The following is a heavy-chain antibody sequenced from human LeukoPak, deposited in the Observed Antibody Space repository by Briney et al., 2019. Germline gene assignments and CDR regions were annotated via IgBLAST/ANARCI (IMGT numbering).Heavy chain of an antibody. J-gene: IGHJ3*02. CDR2: ISAYNGKT. Sequence: ASVKVSCKASGYTFTRYGISWVRQAPGQGLEWMGWISAYNGKTNYAQKLQGRVTMTTDTSTSTAYMELRSLRSGDTAVYYCARDRTRYFDWSNDAFDIWGQGTMVTVSS. V-gene: IGHV1-18*01. CDR3: ARDRTRYFDWSNDAFDI. D-gene: IGHD3-9*01. CDR1: GYTFTRYG.